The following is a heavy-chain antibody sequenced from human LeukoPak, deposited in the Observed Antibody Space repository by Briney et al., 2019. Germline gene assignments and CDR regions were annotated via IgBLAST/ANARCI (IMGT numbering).Heavy chain of an antibody. V-gene: IGHV4-39*07. CDR1: GGSINSSTYY. J-gene: IGHJ6*03. CDR2: INDSGST. CDR3: ARDGRNYYGSGSYNYYYYYMDV. Sequence: SETLSLTCTVSGGSINSSTYYWGWIRQPPGKGLEWIGDINDSGSTNYNPSLKSRVTISVDMSKNQFSLKLSSVTAADTAVYYCARDGRNYYGSGSYNYYYYYMDVWGKGTTVTISS. D-gene: IGHD3-10*01.